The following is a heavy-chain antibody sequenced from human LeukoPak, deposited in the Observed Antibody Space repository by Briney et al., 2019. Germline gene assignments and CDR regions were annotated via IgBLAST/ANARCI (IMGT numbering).Heavy chain of an antibody. CDR2: ISAYNGNT. J-gene: IGHJ4*02. Sequence: ASVKVSCKASGYTFTNFGISWVRQAPGQGLDWMGWISAYNGNTNYAQRLQGRITMTTDTSTNTAYMELRSLRSDDTAVYYCSRSGPGSCSGGSCYSNYWGQGTLVTVSS. CDR1: GYTFTNFG. V-gene: IGHV1-18*01. CDR3: SRSGPGSCSGGSCYSNY. D-gene: IGHD2-15*01.